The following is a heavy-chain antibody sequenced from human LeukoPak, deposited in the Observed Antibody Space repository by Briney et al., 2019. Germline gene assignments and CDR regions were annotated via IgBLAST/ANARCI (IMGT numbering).Heavy chain of an antibody. V-gene: IGHV3-23*01. CDR2: ISGSGGTT. Sequence: GGSLRLSCAASGFTFSTYVVNWVRQAPGKGLEWVSTISGSGGTTYYADSVKGRFTISRDNSKNTLYLQMSSLRAEDTAVYYCAKDRGRYYDSSGYYWGYYFDSWGQGILVTVSS. D-gene: IGHD3-22*01. CDR3: AKDRGRYYDSSGYYWGYYFDS. J-gene: IGHJ4*02. CDR1: GFTFSTYV.